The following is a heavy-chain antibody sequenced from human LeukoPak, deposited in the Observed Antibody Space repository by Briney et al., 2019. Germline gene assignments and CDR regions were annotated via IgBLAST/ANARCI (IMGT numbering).Heavy chain of an antibody. Sequence: QTSKTLSLTCTVSGGSISSGGYYWSWVRQAPGKGLEWVSVIYSGGSTYYADSVKGRFTISRDNSKNTLYLQMNSLRAEDTAVYYCAREFMGGDYWGQGTLVTVSS. CDR3: AREFMGGDY. D-gene: IGHD3-16*01. V-gene: IGHV3-53*01. CDR1: GGSISSGGYY. J-gene: IGHJ4*02. CDR2: IYSGGST.